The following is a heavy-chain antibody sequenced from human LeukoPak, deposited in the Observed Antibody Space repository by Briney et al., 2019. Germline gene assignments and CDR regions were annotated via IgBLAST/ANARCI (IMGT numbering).Heavy chain of an antibody. Sequence: ASVKVSCKASGYTFTGYFMHWVRQAPGQGLEWMGASNPNNGDTSYAQKSQGRVTMTRDTSINTAFMELNNLRSDDSAIYYCVRARCSIGGSPLDYWGQGTLVTASS. CDR2: SNPNNGDT. J-gene: IGHJ4*02. V-gene: IGHV1-2*02. CDR3: VRARCSIGGSPLDY. D-gene: IGHD2-15*01. CDR1: GYTFTGYF.